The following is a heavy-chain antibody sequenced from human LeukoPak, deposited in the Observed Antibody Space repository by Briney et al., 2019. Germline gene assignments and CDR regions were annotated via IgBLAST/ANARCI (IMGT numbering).Heavy chain of an antibody. CDR2: ISAYNGNT. D-gene: IGHD6-19*01. CDR1: GYTFTSYG. V-gene: IGHV1-18*01. Sequence: ASVKVSCKASGYTFTSYGISWVRQAPGQGLEWMGWISAYNGNTNYAQKLQGRVTMTTDTSTSTAYMELGSLRSDDTAVYYCARMEDSSGWYPTYYFDYWGQGTLVTVSS. CDR3: ARMEDSSGWYPTYYFDY. J-gene: IGHJ4*02.